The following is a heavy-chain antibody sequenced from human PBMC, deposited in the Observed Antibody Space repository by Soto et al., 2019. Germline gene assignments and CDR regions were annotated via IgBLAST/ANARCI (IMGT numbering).Heavy chain of an antibody. CDR1: GYTFTSYG. Sequence: QPQLVQSGAEVKKPGASVTVSCKASGYTFTSYGISWVRQAPGQGLEWMGWVSAYNGDTNYAQNFQGRVTMTTDTSTSTAYMDLRSLRSDDTATYYCARDRGNCANGVCFRYDYWGQGTLVTVSS. D-gene: IGHD2-8*01. CDR2: VSAYNGDT. CDR3: ARDRGNCANGVCFRYDY. J-gene: IGHJ4*02. V-gene: IGHV1-18*01.